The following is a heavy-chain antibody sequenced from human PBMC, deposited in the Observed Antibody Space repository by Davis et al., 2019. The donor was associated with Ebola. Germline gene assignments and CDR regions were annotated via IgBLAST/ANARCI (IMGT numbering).Heavy chain of an antibody. D-gene: IGHD1-26*01. J-gene: IGHJ4*02. CDR2: IDPSDSYT. CDR1: GYSFTSYW. V-gene: IGHV5-10-1*04. CDR3: VRRPSLAGAPTDY. Sequence: GESLKISCKGSGYSFTSYWISWVRQMPGKGLEWMGRIDPSDSYTNYSPSFQGQVTISADKSISTAYLQWSSLKASDSAMYYCVRRPSLAGAPTDYWGQGTLVTVSS.